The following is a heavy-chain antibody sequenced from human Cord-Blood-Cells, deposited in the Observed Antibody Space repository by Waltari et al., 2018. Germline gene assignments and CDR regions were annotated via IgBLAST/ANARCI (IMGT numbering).Heavy chain of an antibody. V-gene: IGHV1-18*04. Sequence: QVQLVQSGAEVKKPGASVKVSCKASGYTFTSYGISWVRQAPGQGLEWMGWISAYNGNTNYAQKLQGRVTMTTDTSTSTAYMELRSLRSDDTAVYYCARGVIPPTPYYDFWSGYYYFDYWGQGTLVTVSS. CDR1: GYTFTSYG. CDR3: ARGVIPPTPYYDFWSGYYYFDY. CDR2: ISAYNGNT. J-gene: IGHJ4*02. D-gene: IGHD3-3*01.